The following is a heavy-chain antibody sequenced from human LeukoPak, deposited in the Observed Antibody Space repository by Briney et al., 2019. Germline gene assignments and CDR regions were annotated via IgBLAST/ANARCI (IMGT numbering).Heavy chain of an antibody. Sequence: HPGGSLRLSCAASGFTFSGSAMSWVRQAPGKGLEWVSGISGSAGSTYYADSVKGRFIISRDSSKNTLDLQMNSLRAEDTAVYYCAKGQCSSTSCYKGPFDYWGQGTLVTVSS. J-gene: IGHJ4*02. CDR2: ISGSAGST. CDR3: AKGQCSSTSCYKGPFDY. CDR1: GFTFSGSA. D-gene: IGHD2-2*02. V-gene: IGHV3-23*01.